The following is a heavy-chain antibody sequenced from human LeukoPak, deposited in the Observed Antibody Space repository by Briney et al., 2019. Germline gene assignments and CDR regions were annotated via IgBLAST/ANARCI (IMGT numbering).Heavy chain of an antibody. J-gene: IGHJ6*03. CDR3: ARDGYHYYGSGTYFGYYYMDV. CDR1: GFTFSSYE. D-gene: IGHD3-10*01. CDR2: ISGSGSAI. Sequence: DPGGSLRLSCAASGFTFSSYEMNWVRQAPGKGLEWVSYISGSGSAIYYADSVKGRFTIFRDNAKNSLYLQMNSLRAEDTAVYYCARDGYHYYGSGTYFGYYYMDVWGKGTTVTISS. V-gene: IGHV3-48*03.